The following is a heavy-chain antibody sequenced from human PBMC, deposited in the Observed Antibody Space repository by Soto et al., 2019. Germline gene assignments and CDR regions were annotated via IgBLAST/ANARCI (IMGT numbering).Heavy chain of an antibody. D-gene: IGHD6-13*01. V-gene: IGHV3-23*01. CDR1: GFTFSSYA. CDR3: AKVRLAADGPYDAFDI. J-gene: IGHJ3*02. Sequence: GGSLRLSCAASGFTFSSYAMSWVRQAPGKGLEWVSAISGSGGSTYYADSVKGRFTISRDNSKNTLYLQMNSLRAEDTAVYYCAKVRLAADGPYDAFDIWGQGTMVTVSS. CDR2: ISGSGGST.